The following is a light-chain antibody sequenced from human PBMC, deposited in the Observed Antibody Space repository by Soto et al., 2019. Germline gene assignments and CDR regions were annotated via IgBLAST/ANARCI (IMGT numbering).Light chain of an antibody. J-gene: IGKJ4*01. CDR2: DVS. CDR3: QHRGNWPPVLT. Sequence: EIVLTQSPATLSLSPGERATLSCRASQSFSSYLAWYQQKPGQAPRLLMYDVSNRATGIPARFSGSGSGTDFTLTSSSLEPEDFAVYYCQHRGNWPPVLTFGGGTRVEI. CDR1: QSFSSY. V-gene: IGKV3-11*01.